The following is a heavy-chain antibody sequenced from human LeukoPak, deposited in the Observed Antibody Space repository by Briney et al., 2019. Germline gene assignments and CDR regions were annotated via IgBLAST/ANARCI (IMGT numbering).Heavy chain of an antibody. CDR2: INYSGST. CDR3: ARSVVVAGIDY. D-gene: IGHD6-19*01. J-gene: IGHJ4*02. V-gene: IGHV4-59*08. CDR1: AGSISSGY. Sequence: SETLSLTCTVSAGSISSGYWSWIRQPPGKGLEWIGNINYSGSTNYNPSLKSRVTISVDTSKNQFSLKLSSVTAADTAVYYCARSVVVAGIDYWGQGTLVTVSS.